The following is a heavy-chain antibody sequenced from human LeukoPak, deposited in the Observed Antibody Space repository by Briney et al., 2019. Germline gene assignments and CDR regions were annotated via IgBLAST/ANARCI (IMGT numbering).Heavy chain of an antibody. J-gene: IGHJ3*02. CDR3: ARPLIAVAGYAFDI. V-gene: IGHV4-34*01. Sequence: PSETLSLTCAVYGGSFSGYYWSWLRQPPGKGLEWIGEINHSGSTNYNPSLKSRVTISVDTSKNQFSLKLSSVTAADTAVYYCARPLIAVAGYAFDIWGQGTMVTVSS. D-gene: IGHD6-19*01. CDR1: GGSFSGYY. CDR2: INHSGST.